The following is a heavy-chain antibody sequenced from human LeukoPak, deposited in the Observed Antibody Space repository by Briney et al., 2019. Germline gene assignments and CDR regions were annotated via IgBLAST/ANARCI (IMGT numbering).Heavy chain of an antibody. V-gene: IGHV3-23*01. J-gene: IGHJ3*02. Sequence: GGSLRLSCAASGFTFSSYAMSWVRQAPGKGLEWVSAISGSGGSTYYADSVKGRFTISRDNSKNTLYLQMNSLRAEDTAVYYCAKWRVMSTYCGGDCFPNDAFDIWGQGTMVTASS. CDR3: AKWRVMSTYCGGDCFPNDAFDI. D-gene: IGHD2-21*01. CDR2: ISGSGGST. CDR1: GFTFSSYA.